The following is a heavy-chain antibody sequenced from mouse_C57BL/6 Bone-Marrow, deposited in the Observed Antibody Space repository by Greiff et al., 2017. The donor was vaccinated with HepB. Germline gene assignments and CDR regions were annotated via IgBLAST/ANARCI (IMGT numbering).Heavy chain of an antibody. V-gene: IGHV5-6*01. D-gene: IGHD1-1*01. CDR1: GFTFSSYG. CDR2: ISSGGSYT. CDR3: ARHARYYGSYWYFDV. J-gene: IGHJ1*03. Sequence: EVMLVESGGDLVKPGGSLKLSCAASGFTFSSYGMSWVRQTPDKRLEWVATISSGGSYTYYPDSVKGRFTISRDNAKNTLYLQMSSLKSEDTAMYYCARHARYYGSYWYFDVWGTGTTVTVSS.